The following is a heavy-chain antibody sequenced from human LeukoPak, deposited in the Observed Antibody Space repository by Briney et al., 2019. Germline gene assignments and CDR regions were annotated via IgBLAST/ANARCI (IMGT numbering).Heavy chain of an antibody. CDR3: ARTLWDIVVVQPSADDY. CDR2: IYTSGST. Sequence: SETLSLTCTVSGGSLSSGSYYWSWLRQPAGKGLEWIGRIYTSGSTNYNPSLKSRVTISVDRSKNQFSLKLSSVTAADTAVYYCARTLWDIVVVQPSADDYWGQGTLVTVSS. D-gene: IGHD2-2*01. CDR1: GGSLSSGSYY. V-gene: IGHV4-61*02. J-gene: IGHJ4*02.